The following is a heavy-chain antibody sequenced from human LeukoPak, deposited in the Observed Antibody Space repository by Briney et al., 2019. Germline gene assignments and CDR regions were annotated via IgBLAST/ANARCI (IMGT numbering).Heavy chain of an antibody. Sequence: GGSLRLSCAASGFTFSDYYMSWIRQAPGKGLEWVSYISSSGSTIYYADSVKGRFTISRDNAKNSLYLQMNSLGAEDTAVYYCARDNSEWLMVDYWGQGTLVTVSS. CDR3: ARDNSEWLMVDY. V-gene: IGHV3-11*04. CDR1: GFTFSDYY. D-gene: IGHD3-3*01. J-gene: IGHJ4*02. CDR2: ISSSGSTI.